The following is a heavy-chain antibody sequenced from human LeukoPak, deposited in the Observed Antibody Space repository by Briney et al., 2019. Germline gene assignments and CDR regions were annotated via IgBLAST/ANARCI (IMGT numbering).Heavy chain of an antibody. J-gene: IGHJ4*02. D-gene: IGHD3-22*01. Sequence: QPGGSLRLSCAPSGFTFSSYAMSWVRQAPGKGLEWGSAISGGGGATYYADSVKGRFTISRDNSKNTLYLKMKTLRAEDTAVYYCAKDRIDYYYDSSGYFYGDFDYWGQGTLVTVSS. CDR3: AKDRIDYYYDSSGYFYGDFDY. V-gene: IGHV3-23*01. CDR2: ISGGGGAT. CDR1: GFTFSSYA.